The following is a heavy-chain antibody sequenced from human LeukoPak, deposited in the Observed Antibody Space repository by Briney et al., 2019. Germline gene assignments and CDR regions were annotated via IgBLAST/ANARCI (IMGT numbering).Heavy chain of an antibody. D-gene: IGHD5-18*01. CDR1: GGSISSYY. J-gene: IGHJ4*02. V-gene: IGHV4-59*01. Sequence: SETLSLTCTVSGGSISSYYWSWIRQPPGKGLEWIGYIYCSGSTNYNPSLKSRVTISVDTSKNQFSLKLSSVTAADTAVYYCARHTRWEWGYSYGYSDYWGQGTLVTVSS. CDR3: ARHTRWEWGYSYGYSDY. CDR2: IYCSGST.